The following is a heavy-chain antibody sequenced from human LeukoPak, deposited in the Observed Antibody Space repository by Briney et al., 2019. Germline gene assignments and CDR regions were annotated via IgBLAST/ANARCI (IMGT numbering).Heavy chain of an antibody. CDR3: ARGANWFDP. CDR1: GGSISSYY. CDR2: IHYTGST. V-gene: IGHV4-59*01. J-gene: IGHJ5*02. Sequence: SETLSLTCTVSGGSISSYYWSWIRQSPGKGLECIGYIHYTGSTNYNPSLKSRLTISVDTSKNQFSLKLNSVTATDTAVYYCARGANWFDPWGQGTLVTVSS.